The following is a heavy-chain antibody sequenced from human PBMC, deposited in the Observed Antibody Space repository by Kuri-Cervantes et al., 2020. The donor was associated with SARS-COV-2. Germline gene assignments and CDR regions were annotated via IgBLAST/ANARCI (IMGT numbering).Heavy chain of an antibody. D-gene: IGHD3-22*01. CDR3: ARDGNYYDKGLYYYGMDV. CDR1: GLTLSSHA. J-gene: IGHJ6*02. Sequence: GESLKISCAASGLTLSSHAMHWVRQAPGKGLEWVAVISNDGNDKYYADSVKGRFTISRDNSKNTLFLQMHSLTAEDTAVYYCARDGNYYDKGLYYYGMDVWGQGTTVTVSS. CDR2: ISNDGNDK. V-gene: IGHV3-30*01.